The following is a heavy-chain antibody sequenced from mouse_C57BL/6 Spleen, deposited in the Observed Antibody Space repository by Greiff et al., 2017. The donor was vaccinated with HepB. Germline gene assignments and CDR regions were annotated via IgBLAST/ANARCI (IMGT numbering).Heavy chain of an antibody. V-gene: IGHV1-52*01. CDR3: ARSGSSGYDAMDY. D-gene: IGHD3-2*02. Sequence: QVQLQQPGAELVRPGSSVKLSCKASGYTFTSYWMHWVKQRPIQGLEWIGNIDPSDSETHYNQKFKDKATLTVDKSSSTAYMQLSSLTSEDSAVYYCARSGSSGYDAMDYWGQGTSVTVSS. CDR1: GYTFTSYW. CDR2: IDPSDSET. J-gene: IGHJ4*01.